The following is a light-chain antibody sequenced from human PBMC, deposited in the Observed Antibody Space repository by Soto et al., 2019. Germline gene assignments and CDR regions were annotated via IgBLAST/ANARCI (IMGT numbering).Light chain of an antibody. J-gene: IGKJ1*01. CDR3: QPYGSAGP. V-gene: IGKV3-20*01. CDR1: QSVSNNY. Sequence: EIVLTQSPGTLSLSPGERATLSCRASQSVSNNYLAWYQQKPGQAPRLLIYGASNRATGIPDRFSGSVSGTDFTLTISRLEPEDFAVYYCQPYGSAGPFGQWTKVEIK. CDR2: GAS.